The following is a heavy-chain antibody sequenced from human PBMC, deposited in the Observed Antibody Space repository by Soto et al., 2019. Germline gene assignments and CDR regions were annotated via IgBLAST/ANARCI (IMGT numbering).Heavy chain of an antibody. Sequence: EVQLLESGGGLVQPGGSLRLSCAASGFTFSSYAMSWVRQAPGKGLEWVSAITDSGDTTYYADSVKGRFTIFRDNSKNTLYLQVSSLRAEDTAGYDCASRGGSRYWGQGTLVTVSS. D-gene: IGHD3-16*01. CDR1: GFTFSSYA. J-gene: IGHJ4*02. CDR2: ITDSGDTT. CDR3: ASRGGSRY. V-gene: IGHV3-23*01.